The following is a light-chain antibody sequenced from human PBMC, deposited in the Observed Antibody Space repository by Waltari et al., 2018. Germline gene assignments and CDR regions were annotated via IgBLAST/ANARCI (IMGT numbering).Light chain of an antibody. CDR2: GAF. V-gene: IGKV4-1*01. Sequence: DIVMTQSPDSLAVSLGERATITCKSSQSLFFSPNNKDAFAWFQQQPGQPPRLLISGAFPRQSGVPDRFSGSGSGTDFTLTINSLRTEDVAVYYCQQHLSIPLTFGQGTKVEI. J-gene: IGKJ2*01. CDR1: QSLFFSPNNKDA. CDR3: QQHLSIPLT.